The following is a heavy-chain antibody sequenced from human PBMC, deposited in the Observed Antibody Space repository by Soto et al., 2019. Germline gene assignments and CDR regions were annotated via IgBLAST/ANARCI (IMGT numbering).Heavy chain of an antibody. V-gene: IGHV3-73*01. D-gene: IGHD3-10*01. Sequence: EVQLVESGGGLVQPGGSLKLSCAASGFTFSGSAMHWVRQASGKGLEWVGRIRSKANSYATAYAASVKGRFTISRXXSKNTAYLQMNSLKTEDTAVYYCTRRATIPYYFDYWGQGTLVTVSS. CDR3: TRRATIPYYFDY. CDR1: GFTFSGSA. CDR2: IRSKANSYAT. J-gene: IGHJ4*02.